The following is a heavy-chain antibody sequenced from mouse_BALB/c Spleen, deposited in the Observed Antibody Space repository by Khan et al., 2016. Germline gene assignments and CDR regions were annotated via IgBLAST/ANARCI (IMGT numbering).Heavy chain of an antibody. CDR2: INPDSRTI. CDR1: GFDFRGYW. D-gene: IGHD1-1*01. CDR3: ARAGYYVYLVY. V-gene: IGHV4-1*02. J-gene: IGHJ3*01. Sequence: EVKLLESGGGLVQPGGSLKLSCAASGFDFRGYWMSWVRQAPGKGLEWIGEINPDSRTINYSPSLKDKFTIYRDNAKSTLYLQISKVRSEDTALYYCARAGYYVYLVYWGQGTRVSISA.